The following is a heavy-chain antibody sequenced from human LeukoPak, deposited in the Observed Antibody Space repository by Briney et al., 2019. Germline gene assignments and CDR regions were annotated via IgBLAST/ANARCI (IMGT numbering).Heavy chain of an antibody. D-gene: IGHD3-16*01. J-gene: IGHJ4*02. CDR2: MSTSSTYI. CDR3: VRDFAFGFCNTSTCRYPFDS. V-gene: IGHV3-21*06. CDR1: GFNFRGYN. Sequence: GGSLRLSCAASGFNFRGYNMNWVRQAPGKGLEWVSSMSTSSTYIYYADSIKGRFTISRDDARSLLYLQMDSLRAEDTAVYYCVRDFAFGFCNTSTCRYPFDSWGQGTLVTVSS.